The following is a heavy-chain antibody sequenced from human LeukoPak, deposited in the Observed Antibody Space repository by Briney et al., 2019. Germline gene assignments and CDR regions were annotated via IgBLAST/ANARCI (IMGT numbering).Heavy chain of an antibody. CDR2: IYYSGSP. V-gene: IGHV4-59*01. CDR1: GGSFSGYY. Sequence: SETLSLTCTVSGGSFSGYYWSWIRQPPGKGLEWIGYIYYSGSPNYNPSLKSRVTISVDTSKNQFSLRLSSVTAADTAVYYCARDGRYYYDSSSFHYYYGMDVWGQGTTVTVSS. J-gene: IGHJ6*02. D-gene: IGHD3-22*01. CDR3: ARDGRYYYDSSSFHYYYGMDV.